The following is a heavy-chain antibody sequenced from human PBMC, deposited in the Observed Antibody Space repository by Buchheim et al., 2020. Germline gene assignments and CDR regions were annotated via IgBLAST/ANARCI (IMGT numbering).Heavy chain of an antibody. CDR3: AREAEEMATEYYFDY. CDR2: INPNSGGT. J-gene: IGHJ4*02. V-gene: IGHV1-2*04. CDR1: GYTFTGYY. D-gene: IGHD5-24*01. Sequence: QVQLVQSGAEVKKPGASVKVSCKASGYTFTGYYMHWVRQAPGQGLEWMGWINPNSGGTNYAQKFQGWVTMTRDTSLSPAYMELSRLRSDDTAVYYCAREAEEMATEYYFDYWGQGTL.